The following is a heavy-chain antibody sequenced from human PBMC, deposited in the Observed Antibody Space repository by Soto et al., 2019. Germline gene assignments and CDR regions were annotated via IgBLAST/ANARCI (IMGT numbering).Heavy chain of an antibody. CDR1: GGTFSSYA. CDR3: AREGGGTSITMRVANWVDP. D-gene: IGHD3-22*01. CDR2: IIPIFGTA. V-gene: IGHV1-69*01. Sequence: QVQLVQSGAEVKKPGSSVKVSCKASGGTFSSYAISWVRQAPGQGLEWMGGIIPIFGTANYAQKFQGRVTITADESTSTAYMELSSRRSEDTAVYDGAREGGGTSITMRVANWVDPGGQGTRVTVAS. J-gene: IGHJ5*02.